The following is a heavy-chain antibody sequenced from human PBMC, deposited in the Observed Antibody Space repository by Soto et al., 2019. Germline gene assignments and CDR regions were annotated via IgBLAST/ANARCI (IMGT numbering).Heavy chain of an antibody. J-gene: IGHJ5*02. D-gene: IGHD6-19*01. CDR1: RFTFINYD. CDR3: ARYSGWYSYNWFDP. Sequence: AGSLGLSCAASRFTFINYDMHWARQPTGKGLDWVSLIGTAGDTFYPDSVKGRFTISRDNAENSVYLQMSSLRGEDTAMYYCARYSGWYSYNWFDPWGQGNLVTVSS. CDR2: IGTAGDT. V-gene: IGHV3-13*01.